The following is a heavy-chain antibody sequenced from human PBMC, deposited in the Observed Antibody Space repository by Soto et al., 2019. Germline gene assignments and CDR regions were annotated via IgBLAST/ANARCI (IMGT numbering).Heavy chain of an antibody. Sequence: PGXSLKIPITRFYYTFAAYCLGWVRQMPGKGLECMGVINPRGSDVKYSPPFEGQVTISSDKSINTAFLQWRSLKASDTAMYYWARPDYNQDVWYHTYDIWGQGTMVTVSS. CDR1: YYTFAAYC. J-gene: IGHJ3*02. V-gene: IGHV5-51*01. CDR2: INPRGSDV. CDR3: ARPDYNQDVWYHTYDI. D-gene: IGHD3-10*01.